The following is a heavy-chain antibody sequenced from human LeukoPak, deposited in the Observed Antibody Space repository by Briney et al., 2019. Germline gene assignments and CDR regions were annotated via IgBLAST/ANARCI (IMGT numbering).Heavy chain of an antibody. V-gene: IGHV4-38-2*02. CDR2: IYHSGST. D-gene: IGHD2-15*01. Sequence: SETLSLTCTVSGYSISSGYYWGWIRQPPGKGLEWIGSIYHSGSTYYNPSLKSRVTISVDTSKNQFSLKLSSVTAADTAVYYCARVVGYFQHWGQGTLVTVSS. J-gene: IGHJ1*01. CDR3: ARVVGYFQH. CDR1: GYSISSGYY.